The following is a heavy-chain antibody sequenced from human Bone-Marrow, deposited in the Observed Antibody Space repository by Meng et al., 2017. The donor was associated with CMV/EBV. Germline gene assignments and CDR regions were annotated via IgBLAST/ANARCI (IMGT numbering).Heavy chain of an antibody. Sequence: ASVKVSCKASGYTFTGYYMEWVRQAPGQGLEWMGWINPNSGGTNYAQKFQGRVTMTRDTSISTAYMELSRLRSDDTAVYYCARVPTPTYYYDSSGSYYFDYWGQGTLVTVSS. V-gene: IGHV1-2*02. D-gene: IGHD3-22*01. CDR3: ARVPTPTYYYDSSGSYYFDY. J-gene: IGHJ4*02. CDR2: INPNSGGT. CDR1: GYTFTGYY.